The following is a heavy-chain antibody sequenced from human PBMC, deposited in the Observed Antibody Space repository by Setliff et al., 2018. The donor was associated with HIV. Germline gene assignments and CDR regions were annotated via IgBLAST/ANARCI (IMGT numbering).Heavy chain of an antibody. CDR2: INPRGDKT. Sequence: ASVKVSCKASGYTFTSYYMHWVRQAPGQGLEWMGIINPRGDKTTYAQRFQGRVTVTRDTSTSTVFMELSSLASDDTAIYYCARDGEGEAAAGDYFDHWGQGTLVTVSS. CDR3: ARDGEGEAAAGDYFDH. D-gene: IGHD6-13*01. J-gene: IGHJ4*02. V-gene: IGHV1-46*01. CDR1: GYTFTSYY.